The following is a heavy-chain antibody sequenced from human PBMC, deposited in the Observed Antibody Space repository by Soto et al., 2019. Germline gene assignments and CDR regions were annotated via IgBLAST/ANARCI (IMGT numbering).Heavy chain of an antibody. V-gene: IGHV4-31*03. CDR2: IYYSGST. CDR1: GGSISSGGYY. D-gene: IGHD3-22*01. CDR3: ARGYYYDSSGYYGGEYYYYGMDV. Sequence: SETLSLTCTVSGGSISSGGYYWSWIRQHPGKGLEWIGYIYYSGSTYYNPSLKSRVTISVDTSKNQFSLKLSSVTAADTAVYYCARGYYYDSSGYYGGEYYYYGMDVWGQGTTVTVSS. J-gene: IGHJ6*02.